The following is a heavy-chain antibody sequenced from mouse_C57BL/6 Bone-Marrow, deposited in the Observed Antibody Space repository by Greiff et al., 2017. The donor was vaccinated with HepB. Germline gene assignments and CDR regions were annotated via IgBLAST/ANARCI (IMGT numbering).Heavy chain of an antibody. J-gene: IGHJ4*01. V-gene: IGHV1-4*01. CDR3: ARPTAAAMDY. CDR1: GYTFTSYT. CDR2: INPSSGYT. D-gene: IGHD1-2*01. Sequence: VQLQQSGAELARPGASVKMSCKASGYTFTSYTMHWVKQRPGQGLEWIGYINPSSGYTKYNQKFKDKATLTADKSSSTVYMQLSSLTSEDSAVYYCARPTAAAMDYWGQGTSVTVSS.